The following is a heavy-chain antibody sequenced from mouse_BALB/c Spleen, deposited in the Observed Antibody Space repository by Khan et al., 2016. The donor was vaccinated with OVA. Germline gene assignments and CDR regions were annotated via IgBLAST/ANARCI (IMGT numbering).Heavy chain of an antibody. CDR2: ILPGRGYI. J-gene: IGHJ4*01. Sequence: QVRLQQSGAELMKPGASVKISCKATGYTFSSYWIEWVKQRPGHGLEWIGEILPGRGYINYNENFKGKATFTADTSSNIAYMQLNSLTSDDSAVYYCAGGAGTTYGMDYWGQGTSVTVSS. CDR3: AGGAGTTYGMDY. D-gene: IGHD2-12*01. CDR1: GYTFSSYW. V-gene: IGHV1-9*01.